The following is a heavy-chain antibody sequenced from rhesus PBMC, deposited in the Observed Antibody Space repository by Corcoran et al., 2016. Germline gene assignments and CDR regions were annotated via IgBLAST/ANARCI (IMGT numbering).Heavy chain of an antibody. V-gene: IGHV4-173*01. CDR2: ISGSGGST. Sequence: QLQLQESGPGLVKPSETLSLTCAVSGGSISSNYWRWIRQPPGKGLEWIGRISGSGGSTNYNPPPKSRVTISTDTSKNQFSLNLSSVPAADTAVYYCARERWRQLAYWYFDRWGPGTPITISS. CDR1: GGSISSNY. CDR3: ARERWRQLAYWYFDR. J-gene: IGHJ2*01. D-gene: IGHD6-25*01.